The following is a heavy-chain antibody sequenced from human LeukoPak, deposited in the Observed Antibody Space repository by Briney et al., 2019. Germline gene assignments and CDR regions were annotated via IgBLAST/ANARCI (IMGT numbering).Heavy chain of an antibody. CDR1: GGSISSGGYY. CDR2: IYYSGST. V-gene: IGHV4-31*03. J-gene: IGHJ4*02. D-gene: IGHD3-3*01. Sequence: SETLSLTCTVSGGSISSGGYYWSWIRQHPGKGLEWIGYIYYSGSTYYNPSLKSRVTISVDTSKNQFSLKLSSVTAADTAVCYCASVYYDPPHYFDYWGQGTLVTVPS. CDR3: ASVYYDPPHYFDY.